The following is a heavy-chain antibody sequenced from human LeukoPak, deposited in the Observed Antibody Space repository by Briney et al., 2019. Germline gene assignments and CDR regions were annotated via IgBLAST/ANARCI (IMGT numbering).Heavy chain of an antibody. CDR1: GVSISSSNYF. D-gene: IGHD2-2*02. CDR2: IYFRGSI. J-gene: IGHJ4*02. Sequence: SETLSLTCTVPGVSISSSNYFWAWIRQSPGKGLEWIGSIYFRGSISSSPSLKSRVTISIDASKNQFSLKLTSVTAADTAVYYCAREDRYCSSTSCYTWDYWGQGTLVAV. V-gene: IGHV4-39*07. CDR3: AREDRYCSSTSCYTWDY.